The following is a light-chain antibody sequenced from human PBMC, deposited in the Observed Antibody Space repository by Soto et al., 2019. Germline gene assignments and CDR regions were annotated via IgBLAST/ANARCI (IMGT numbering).Light chain of an antibody. CDR1: QSVGTF. J-gene: IGKJ1*01. Sequence: EIVLTHSPATLSLSPGERATLSCRASQSVGTFFAWYQQKPGQAPRLLIYDESNRATGVPPRFSGSGSGTDFTVAVSSLEPEDFAVYYCQQCNNWPQWTVGQRTKVDIK. CDR3: QQCNNWPQWT. CDR2: DES. V-gene: IGKV3-11*01.